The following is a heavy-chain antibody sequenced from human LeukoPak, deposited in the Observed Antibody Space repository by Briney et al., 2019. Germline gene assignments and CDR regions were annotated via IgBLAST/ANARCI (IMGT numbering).Heavy chain of an antibody. CDR2: IKSRGNGGTT. CDR1: GFTFSDAW. CDR3: TADSPVSMAHSFDF. V-gene: IGHV3-15*01. D-gene: IGHD6-6*01. J-gene: IGHJ4*02. Sequence: PAGSLRLSCAASGFTFSDAWMSWVRQAPGKGLEWVARIKSRGNGGTTDYPAPVKGRFTISRDDSENTVHLQMNSLKIEDTAVYYCTADSPVSMAHSFDFWGQGILVTVSS.